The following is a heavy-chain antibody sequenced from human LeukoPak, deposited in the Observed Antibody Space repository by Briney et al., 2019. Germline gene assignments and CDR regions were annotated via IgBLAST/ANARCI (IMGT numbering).Heavy chain of an antibody. Sequence: PGGSLRLSCAASGFTFSSYWMSWIRQAPGKGLEWVANIKPDESEKYYVDSVKGRFTISRDNAKNSLYLQMNSLRAEDTAVYYCARDVYYYDSSGFDPWGQGTLVTVSS. CDR3: ARDVYYYDSSGFDP. J-gene: IGHJ5*02. V-gene: IGHV3-7*01. D-gene: IGHD3-22*01. CDR2: IKPDESEK. CDR1: GFTFSSYW.